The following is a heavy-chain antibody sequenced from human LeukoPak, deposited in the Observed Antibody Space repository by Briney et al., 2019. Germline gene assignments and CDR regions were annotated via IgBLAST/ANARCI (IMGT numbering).Heavy chain of an antibody. Sequence: ASVKVSCKVSGYTFTSYDINWVRQATGQGLEWMGWMNPNSGNTGYAQKFQGRVTITRNTSISTAYMELSSLRSEDTAVYYCARPVRGYNWNDYNWFDPWGQGTLVTVSS. CDR1: GYTFTSYD. J-gene: IGHJ5*02. V-gene: IGHV1-8*03. CDR3: ARPVRGYNWNDYNWFDP. CDR2: MNPNSGNT. D-gene: IGHD1-20*01.